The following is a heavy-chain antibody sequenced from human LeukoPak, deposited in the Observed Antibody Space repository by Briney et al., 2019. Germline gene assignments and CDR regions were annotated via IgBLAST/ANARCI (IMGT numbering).Heavy chain of an antibody. CDR2: INPNSGGT. J-gene: IGHJ4*02. Sequence: ASVKVSCKASGYTFTGYYMHWVRQAPGQGLEWMGWINPNSGGTNYAQKFQGRVTMTRDTSISTAYMELSRLRSDDTAVYHCAREGSYGYEVDYWGQGTLVTVSS. CDR3: AREGSYGYEVDY. CDR1: GYTFTGYY. V-gene: IGHV1-2*02. D-gene: IGHD5-18*01.